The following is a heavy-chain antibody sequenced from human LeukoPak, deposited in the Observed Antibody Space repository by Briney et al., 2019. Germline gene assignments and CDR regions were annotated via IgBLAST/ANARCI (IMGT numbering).Heavy chain of an antibody. CDR2: INHSGST. D-gene: IGHD3-10*01. V-gene: IGHV4-34*01. Sequence: SETLSLTCAVYGGSFSGYYWSWIRQPPGKGLEWIGEINHSGSTNYNPSLKSRVTISVDTSKNQFSPKLSSVTAADTAVYDCARAFMYGSGSYYNPSYYYYMDVWGKGTTVTVSS. J-gene: IGHJ6*03. CDR3: ARAFMYGSGSYYNPSYYYYMDV. CDR1: GGSFSGYY.